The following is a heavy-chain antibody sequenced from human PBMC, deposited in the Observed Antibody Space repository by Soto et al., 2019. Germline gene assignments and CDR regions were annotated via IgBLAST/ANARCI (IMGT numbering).Heavy chain of an antibody. J-gene: IGHJ4*02. CDR1: GFKFEDYA. CDR2: INWNSGKV. D-gene: IGHD6-19*01. V-gene: IGHV3-9*01. Sequence: EMQLVESGGGLVPPGRSLRLSCAGFGFKFEDYAMRWVRQVPGKGLEWVSYINWNSGKVKYADSVKGRFTISRDNAKNSLYLHMTSLKSADTALYYCAKAGCSDANCHFWALESWGQGTLVSVSS. CDR3: AKAGCSDANCHFWALES.